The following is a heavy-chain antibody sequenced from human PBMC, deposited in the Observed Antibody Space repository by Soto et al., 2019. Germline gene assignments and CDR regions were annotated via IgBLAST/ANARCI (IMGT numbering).Heavy chain of an antibody. V-gene: IGHV4-59*01. D-gene: IGHD4-17*01. CDR2: VYYSGST. Sequence: PSETLSLTCTVSDGYIISYFGRWIRQHPGKGLEWIGYVYYSGSTNYNPSLKSRVTISVDTSKNQFSLKLSSVTAADTAVYYCARDRSAHDYDAFDIWGQGTMVTVSS. J-gene: IGHJ3*02. CDR3: ARDRSAHDYDAFDI. CDR1: DGYIISYF.